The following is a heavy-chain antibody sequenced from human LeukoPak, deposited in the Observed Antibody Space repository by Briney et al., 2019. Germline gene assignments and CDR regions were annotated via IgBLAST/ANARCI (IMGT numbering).Heavy chain of an antibody. J-gene: IGHJ5*02. CDR1: GFTFRSYA. CDR3: ARDRIWDIVVVPAAIGWFDP. Sequence: PGGSLRLSCAASGFTFRSYAMHWVRQAPGKGLEGVAVISYDGSNKYYADSVKGRFTISRDNSKNTLYLQMNSLRAENTAVYYCARDRIWDIVVVPAAIGWFDPWGQGTLVTVSS. V-gene: IGHV3-30*01. CDR2: ISYDGSNK. D-gene: IGHD2-2*02.